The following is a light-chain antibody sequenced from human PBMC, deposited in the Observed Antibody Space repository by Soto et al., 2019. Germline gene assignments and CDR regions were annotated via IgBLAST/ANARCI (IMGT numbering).Light chain of an antibody. CDR3: SSYAGTFRLVV. V-gene: IGLV2-23*02. J-gene: IGLJ2*01. CDR2: EVT. CDR1: SSDVGCYDL. Sequence: QSVLTQPASVSGSPGKSITISCTGTSSDVGCYDLVSWFQLHPAKAPRLMIYEVTKRPSGVSDRFSGSKSGNTASLTISGLQSEDEGNYYCSSYAGTFRLVVFGGGTKLTVL.